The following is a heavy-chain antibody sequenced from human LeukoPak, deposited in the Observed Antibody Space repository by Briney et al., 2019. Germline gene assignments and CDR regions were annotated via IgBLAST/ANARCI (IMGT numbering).Heavy chain of an antibody. J-gene: IGHJ6*02. Sequence: ASVTVSFKASGYTFTSYDINWVRQATGQGLEWMEWMNPNSGNTGYAQKFQGRVTMTRNTSISTAYMELSSLRSEDTAVYYCARGRLIYYGMDVWGQGTTVTVSS. D-gene: IGHD2-21*01. CDR3: ARGRLIYYGMDV. V-gene: IGHV1-8*01. CDR1: GYTFTSYD. CDR2: MNPNSGNT.